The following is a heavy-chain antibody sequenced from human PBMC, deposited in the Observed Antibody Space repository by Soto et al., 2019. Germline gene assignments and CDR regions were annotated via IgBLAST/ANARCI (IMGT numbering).Heavy chain of an antibody. Sequence: SETMSVTCTVADGYISSYDWSWIRKNPGKGLEWIGYIYYSGSSNYNPSLKSRVSISVDTSKNQFSLKLSSVTAADTAVYYCGRHSSSWPIFDYWGQGTLVPVSS. D-gene: IGHD6-13*01. CDR1: DGYISSYD. CDR2: IYYSGSS. V-gene: IGHV4-59*08. J-gene: IGHJ4*02. CDR3: GRHSSSWPIFDY.